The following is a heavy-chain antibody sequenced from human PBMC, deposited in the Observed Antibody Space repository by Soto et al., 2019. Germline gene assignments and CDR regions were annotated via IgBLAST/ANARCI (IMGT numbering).Heavy chain of an antibody. CDR1: GYTFTSYG. CDR3: ARVRRAGYCSGGSCLRDFDY. Sequence: ASVKVSFKASGYTFTSYGISWVRQAPGQGLECMGWISAYNANTNYAQKLQGRVTMPTDTSTSTAYMELRSLRSDDTAVYYCARVRRAGYCSGGSCLRDFDYWGQGTLVSVSS. V-gene: IGHV1-18*01. CDR2: ISAYNANT. D-gene: IGHD2-15*01. J-gene: IGHJ4*02.